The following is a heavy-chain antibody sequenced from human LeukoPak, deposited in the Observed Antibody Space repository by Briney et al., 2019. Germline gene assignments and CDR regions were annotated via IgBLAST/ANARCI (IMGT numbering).Heavy chain of an antibody. CDR3: AKDYDSGGYYWVHFES. CDR2: ISGSGGTT. V-gene: IGHV3-23*01. Sequence: GGSLRLSCAASGFTFSNYAMSWVRQAPGKGLDWVSTISGSGGTTYYADSVKGRFTITRDNSKNTLYLQMNSLRAEDTTVYYCAKDYDSGGYYWVHFESWGQGTLVTVSS. CDR1: GFTFSNYA. D-gene: IGHD3-22*01. J-gene: IGHJ4*02.